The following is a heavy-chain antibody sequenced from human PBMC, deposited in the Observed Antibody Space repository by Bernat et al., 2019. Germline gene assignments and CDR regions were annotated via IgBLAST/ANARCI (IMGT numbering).Heavy chain of an antibody. J-gene: IGHJ4*02. D-gene: IGHD3-10*01. CDR3: AKDQGTGILRGGFFDY. CDR2: IWYDGSNK. CDR1: GFTFSSYG. Sequence: QVQLVESGGGVVQPGRSLRLSCAASGFTFSSYGMHWVRQAPGKGLEWVALIWYDGSNKYYADSVKGRFTISRDNSKNTLYLQTNSLRAEDSAVYYCAKDQGTGILRGGFFDYWGQGTLVTVSS. V-gene: IGHV3-33*06.